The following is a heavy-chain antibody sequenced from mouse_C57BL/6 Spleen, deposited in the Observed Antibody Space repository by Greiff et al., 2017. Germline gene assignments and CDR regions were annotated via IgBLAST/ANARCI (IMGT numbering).Heavy chain of an antibody. CDR2: ISSGSSTI. Sequence: EVHLVESGGGLVKPGGSLKLSCAASGFTFSDYGMHWVRQAPEKGLEWVAYISSGSSTIYYADTVKGRFTISRDNAKNTLFLQMTSLRSEDTAMYYCPRLLRYWDFDVWGPGTTVTVSS. D-gene: IGHD1-1*01. J-gene: IGHJ1*01. CDR3: PRLLRYWDFDV. CDR1: GFTFSDYG. V-gene: IGHV5-17*01.